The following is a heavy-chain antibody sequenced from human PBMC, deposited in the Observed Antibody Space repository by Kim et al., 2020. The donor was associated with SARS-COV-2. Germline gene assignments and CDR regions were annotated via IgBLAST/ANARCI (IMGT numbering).Heavy chain of an antibody. D-gene: IGHD3-22*01. J-gene: IGHJ4*02. CDR1: GGSISSRSYY. V-gene: IGHV4-39*01. CDR3: ARLRADNSGY. CDR2: IYYSGNT. Sequence: SETLSLTCTVSGGSISSRSYYWGWIRQPPGKGLEWIGTIYYSGNTYYNPSLKSRVTISVDTSKNQFSLKRSSVTAADTAVYYCARLRADNSGYWGQGTLVTVSA.